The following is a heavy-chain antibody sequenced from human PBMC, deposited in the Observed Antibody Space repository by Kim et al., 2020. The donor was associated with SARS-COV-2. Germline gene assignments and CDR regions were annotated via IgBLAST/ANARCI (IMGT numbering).Heavy chain of an antibody. J-gene: IGHJ6*02. D-gene: IGHD3-10*01. CDR2: IIPILGIA. CDR1: GGTFSSYA. V-gene: IGHV1-69*04. Sequence: SVKVSCKASGGTFSSYAISWVRQAPGQGLEWMGRIIPILGIANYAQKFQGRVTITADKSTSTAYMELSSLRSEDTAVYYCASWPLWFGEPRYYYGMDVWGQGTTVTVSS. CDR3: ASWPLWFGEPRYYYGMDV.